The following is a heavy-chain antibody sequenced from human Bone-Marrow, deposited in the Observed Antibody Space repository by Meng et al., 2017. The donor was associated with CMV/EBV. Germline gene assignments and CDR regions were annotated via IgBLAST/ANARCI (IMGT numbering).Heavy chain of an antibody. CDR3: ARDRYSSGWD. CDR1: GFTFSSYA. D-gene: IGHD6-19*01. J-gene: IGHJ4*02. CDR2: ISYDGSNK. Sequence: GESLKISCAASGFTFSSYAMHWVRQAPGKGLEWVAVISYDGSNKYYADSVKGRFTISRDNAKNSLYLQMNSLRAEDTAVYYCARDRYSSGWDWGQGTLVTVSS. V-gene: IGHV3-30-3*01.